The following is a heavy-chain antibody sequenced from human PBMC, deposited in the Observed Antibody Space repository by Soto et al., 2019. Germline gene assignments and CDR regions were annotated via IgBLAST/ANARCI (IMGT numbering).Heavy chain of an antibody. Sequence: GGSLRLSCAASGFTFSSYGMIWVRQAPGKGLEWVSTFPSGGRDTYYPDSVKGRFTISRDNSKNILYLQMNSLRAEDTAVYYCAKDLGTSGWYFDYWGQGTLVTVSS. CDR2: FPSGGRDT. J-gene: IGHJ4*02. CDR1: GFTFSSYG. D-gene: IGHD6-19*01. V-gene: IGHV3-23*01. CDR3: AKDLGTSGWYFDY.